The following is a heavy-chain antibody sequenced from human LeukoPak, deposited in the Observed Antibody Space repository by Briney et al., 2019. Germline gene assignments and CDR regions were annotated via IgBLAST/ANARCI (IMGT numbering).Heavy chain of an antibody. D-gene: IGHD2-2*02. V-gene: IGHV1-18*01. CDR1: GYTFTSYG. J-gene: IGHJ6*02. CDR2: ISAYNGNT. Sequence: ASVKVSCKASGYTFTSYGISWVRQAPGQGLEWMGWISAYNGNTNYAQKLQGRATMTTGTSTSTAYMELRSPRSDDTAVYYCARERATYCSSTSCYRGRNYYYGMDVWGQGTTVTVSS. CDR3: ARERATYCSSTSCYRGRNYYYGMDV.